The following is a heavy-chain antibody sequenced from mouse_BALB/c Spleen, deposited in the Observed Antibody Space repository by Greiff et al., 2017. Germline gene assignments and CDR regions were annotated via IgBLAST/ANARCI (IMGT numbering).Heavy chain of an antibody. D-gene: IGHD2-1*01. CDR2: ISYSGST. J-gene: IGHJ3*01. CDR1: GDSITSGY. Sequence: EVQLQESGPSLVKPSQTLSLTCSVTGDSITSGYWNWIRQFPGNKLEWMGYISYSGSTSYNPSLKSRISITRDTSKNQFFLQLNSVTTEDTATYYCARGGYYGNLEFAYWGQGTLVTVSA. V-gene: IGHV3-2*02. CDR3: ARGGYYGNLEFAY.